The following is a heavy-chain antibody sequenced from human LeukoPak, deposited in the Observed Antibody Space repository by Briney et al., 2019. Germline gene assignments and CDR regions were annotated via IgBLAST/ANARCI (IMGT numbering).Heavy chain of an antibody. D-gene: IGHD2-2*01. Sequence: SETLSLTCTVAGGSISSSNYYWGWVRQPPGKGLEWIGSFYNSGSTFYNPSLKSRFTISVDTSKKQFSLRLTSVTAADTAVYYCVLMPGYWGQGILVAVSS. CDR3: VLMPGY. V-gene: IGHV4-39*01. CDR1: GGSISSSNYY. CDR2: FYNSGST. J-gene: IGHJ4*02.